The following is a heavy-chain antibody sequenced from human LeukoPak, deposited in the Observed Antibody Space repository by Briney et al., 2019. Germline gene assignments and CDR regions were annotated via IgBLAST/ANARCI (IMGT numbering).Heavy chain of an antibody. D-gene: IGHD3-10*01. CDR1: GFTFNMYT. CDR2: ISGSSIYI. J-gene: IGHJ4*02. Sequence: GGSLRLSCAASGFTFNMYTLNWVRQAPGKKLEWVSSISGSSIYIYYADSVKGRFTISRDNAKNSLYLQMNSLRAEDTAVYYCAREGSYYYGSGSYYKELDYWGQGTLVTVSS. CDR3: AREGSYYYGSGSYYKELDY. V-gene: IGHV3-21*01.